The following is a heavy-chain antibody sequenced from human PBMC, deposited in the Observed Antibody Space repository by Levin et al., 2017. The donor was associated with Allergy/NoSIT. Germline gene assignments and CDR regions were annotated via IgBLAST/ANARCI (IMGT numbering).Heavy chain of an antibody. V-gene: IGHV6-1*01. CDR1: GDSVSSNSAA. J-gene: IGHJ4*02. D-gene: IGHD6-19*01. CDR2: TYYRSKWHN. CDR3: AREYSAGWYS. Sequence: SETLSLTCAISGDSVSSNSAAWNWIRQSPSIGLEWLGRTYYRSKWHNEYALSVKSRITINPDTSKNQFSLQLNSVTPEDTAVYYCAREYSAGWYSWGQGTLVTVSS.